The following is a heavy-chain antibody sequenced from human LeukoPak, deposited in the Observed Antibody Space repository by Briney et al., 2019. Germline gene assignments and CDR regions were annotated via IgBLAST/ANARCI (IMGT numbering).Heavy chain of an antibody. J-gene: IGHJ3*02. V-gene: IGHV4-4*09. CDR2: IYTSGST. Sequence: SETLSLTCTVSGGSISRYYWSWIRQPPGKGLEWIGYIYTSGSTNYNHSLKRRVTISVDTSKNQFSLKLSSVTAAGTAVYYCARGSGSFGIWGQGTMVTVSS. CDR1: GGSISRYY. D-gene: IGHD1-26*01. CDR3: ARGSGSFGI.